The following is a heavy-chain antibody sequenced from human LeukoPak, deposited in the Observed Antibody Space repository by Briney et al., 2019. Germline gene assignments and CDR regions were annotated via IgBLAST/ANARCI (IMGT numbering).Heavy chain of an antibody. D-gene: IGHD6-6*01. CDR2: IIPIFGTA. V-gene: IGHV1-69*13. CDR1: GGTFSSYA. J-gene: IGHJ6*02. CDR3: ARDLTAARPLDGYGMDV. Sequence: SVKVSCKASGGTFSSYAISWVRQAPGQGLEWMRGIIPIFGTANYAQKFQGRVTITADESTSTAYMELSSLRSEDTAVYYCARDLTAARPLDGYGMDVWGQGTTVTVSS.